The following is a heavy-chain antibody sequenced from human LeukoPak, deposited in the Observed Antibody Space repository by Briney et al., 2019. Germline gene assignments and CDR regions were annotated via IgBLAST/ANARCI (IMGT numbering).Heavy chain of an antibody. CDR3: VRGYSFGPYGMDV. CDR1: GFPFSSYA. J-gene: IGHJ6*02. D-gene: IGHD2-15*01. CDR2: ISDSGSST. V-gene: IGHV3-64D*09. Sequence: GGSLRLSCSASGFPFSSYAMHWVRQAPGKGLEYVSAISDSGSSTYYADSVKGRFTISRDNSKNTLYLQMSSLRAEDTAVYFCVRGYSFGPYGMDVWGQGTTVTLYS.